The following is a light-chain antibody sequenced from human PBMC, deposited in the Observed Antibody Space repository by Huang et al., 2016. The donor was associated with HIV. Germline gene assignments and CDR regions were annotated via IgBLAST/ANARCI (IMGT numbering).Light chain of an antibody. Sequence: IQLTQPPPYLSAAVGDRVTITCRASQGISIYLAWYQQKQEEAPKLLVYATSTFLCGVPSTFISSGSVTHYSLTITNLQPEDFATYYYQQLNSYPLTFGEGTNLEI. CDR2: ATS. V-gene: IGKV1-9*01. CDR1: QGISIY. J-gene: IGKJ4*01. CDR3: QQLNSYPLT.